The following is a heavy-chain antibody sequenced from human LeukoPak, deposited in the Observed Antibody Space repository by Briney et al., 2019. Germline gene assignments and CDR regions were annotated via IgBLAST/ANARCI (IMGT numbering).Heavy chain of an antibody. V-gene: IGHV3-30*02. D-gene: IGHD3-10*01. J-gene: IGHJ4*02. Sequence: GGSLRLSCAASGFSFTSDGMHWVRQAPGRGLEWVAFIHRDDSSRDYADSVKGRFTISRDNAKNSLYLQMNSLRAEDTAVYYCAREGITMVRGVKYYFDYWGQGTLVTVSS. CDR3: AREGITMVRGVKYYFDY. CDR2: IHRDDSSR. CDR1: GFSFTSDG.